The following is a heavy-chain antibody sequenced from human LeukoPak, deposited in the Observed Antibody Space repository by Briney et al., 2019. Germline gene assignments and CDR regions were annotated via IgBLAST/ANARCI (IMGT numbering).Heavy chain of an antibody. Sequence: GGSLRLSCAASGFTFSSYAMHWVRQAPGKGLEWVAVISYDGSNNYYADSVKGRFTMSRDNSKNTLYLQMNSLRAEDTAVYYCVRVGTSFDIWGQGTMVTVSS. CDR3: VRVGTSFDI. J-gene: IGHJ3*02. D-gene: IGHD7-27*01. CDR2: ISYDGSNN. V-gene: IGHV3-30*04. CDR1: GFTFSSYA.